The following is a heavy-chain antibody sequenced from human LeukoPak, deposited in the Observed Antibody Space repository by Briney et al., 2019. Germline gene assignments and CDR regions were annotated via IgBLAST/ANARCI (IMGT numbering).Heavy chain of an antibody. CDR2: INHSGST. J-gene: IGHJ4*02. Sequence: WIRQXPGKGXEWIGEINHSGSTNYNPSLKSRVTISVDTSKNQFSLKLSSVTAADTAVYYCAMGGGGSYFAFDYWGQGTLVTVSS. CDR3: AMGGGGSYFAFDY. D-gene: IGHD1-26*01. V-gene: IGHV4-34*01.